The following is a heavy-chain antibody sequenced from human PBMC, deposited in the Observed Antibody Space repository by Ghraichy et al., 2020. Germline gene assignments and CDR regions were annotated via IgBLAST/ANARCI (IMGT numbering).Heavy chain of an antibody. CDR2: IRAGSGDT. V-gene: IGHV1-3*01. D-gene: IGHD2-2*01. J-gene: IGHJ4*02. Sequence: ASVKVSCETSGYTFTNYALHWVRQAPGQSLEWLGWIRAGSGDTKYSQKFQDRLTITSDTAASTAYMDLGGLRSDDTAVYYCATSQYQRDNDQFDYWGQGTLVTVSS. CDR1: GYTFTNYA. CDR3: ATSQYQRDNDQFDY.